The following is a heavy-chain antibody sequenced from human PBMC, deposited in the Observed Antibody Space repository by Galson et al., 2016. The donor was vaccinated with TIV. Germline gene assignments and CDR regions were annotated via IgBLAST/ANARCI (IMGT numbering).Heavy chain of an antibody. D-gene: IGHD5-18*01. J-gene: IGHJ6*02. CDR3: ASDRNTALDTYHQYYGMDV. V-gene: IGHV1-69*13. CDR1: GGTFSTYV. Sequence: SVKVSCKASGGTFSTYVFNWVRLAPGQGLEWMGGIIPLFGTINYAQKFQGRVTITADESSTTVYMELNSLGSGDTAVYYCASDRNTALDTYHQYYGMDVWSQGTTVTVSS. CDR2: IIPLFGTI.